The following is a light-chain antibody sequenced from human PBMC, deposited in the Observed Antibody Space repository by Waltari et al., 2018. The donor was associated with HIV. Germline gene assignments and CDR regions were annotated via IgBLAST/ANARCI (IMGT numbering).Light chain of an antibody. Sequence: QSVLTQPPSASGTPGQRVTISCSGSSSNIGSNYVYWYQQLPGTAPKLLIYRNNPRPSGVPDRCSGSKSGTSASLAISGRRSEDEADYYCAAWDDSLSGHWVFGGGTKLTVL. V-gene: IGLV1-47*01. CDR2: RNN. CDR1: SSNIGSNY. CDR3: AAWDDSLSGHWV. J-gene: IGLJ3*02.